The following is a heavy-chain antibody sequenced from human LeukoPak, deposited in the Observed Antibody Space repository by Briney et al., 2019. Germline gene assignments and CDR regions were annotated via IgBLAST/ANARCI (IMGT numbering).Heavy chain of an antibody. CDR1: GGSINSYY. J-gene: IGHJ4*02. V-gene: IGHV4-59*01. CDR3: ARERYFDY. Sequence: SETLSLTCTVSGGSINSYYWSWIRQSPGKGLEWIGYIYYSGSTNYNPSLKSRATISADTSKNQFSLKLSSVTAADTAVYYCARERYFDYWGQGTLVTVSS. CDR2: IYYSGST.